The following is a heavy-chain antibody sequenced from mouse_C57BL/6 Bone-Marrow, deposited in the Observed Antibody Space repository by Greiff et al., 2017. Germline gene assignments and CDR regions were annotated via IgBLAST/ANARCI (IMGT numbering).Heavy chain of an antibody. CDR2: IYPGNSDT. CDR1: GYTFTSYW. J-gene: IGHJ1*03. V-gene: IGHV1-5*01. CDR3: TREVGYYGSSYVYWYFDV. D-gene: IGHD1-1*01. Sequence: EVQLQQSGTVLARPGASVKMSCKTSGYTFTSYWMHWVKQRPGQGLEWIGAIYPGNSDTSYNQKFKGKAKLTAVTSASTAYMELSSLTNEDSAVYYGTREVGYYGSSYVYWYFDVWGTGTTVTVSS.